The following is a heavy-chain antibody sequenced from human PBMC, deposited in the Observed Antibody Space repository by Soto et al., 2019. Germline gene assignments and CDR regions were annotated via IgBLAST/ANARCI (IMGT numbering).Heavy chain of an antibody. CDR1: GFTFSTYS. CDR3: ARDNGIAGSFDP. CDR2: ITSSSSTI. V-gene: IGHV3-48*02. D-gene: IGHD6-13*01. Sequence: EVQLVESGGGLVQPGGSLRLSCAASGFTFSTYSMNWVRQAPGKGLEWIAYITSSSSTIFYADSVKGRFTISRDNAKNSLYLQMNSLRDEDTSVYYCARDNGIAGSFDPWVQGTLVTVSS. J-gene: IGHJ5*02.